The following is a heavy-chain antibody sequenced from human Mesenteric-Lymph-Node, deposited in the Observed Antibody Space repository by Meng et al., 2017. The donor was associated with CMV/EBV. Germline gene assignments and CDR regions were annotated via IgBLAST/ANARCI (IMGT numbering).Heavy chain of an antibody. J-gene: IGHJ4*02. CDR1: GGSISSYY. CDR2: VYYSGSA. V-gene: IGHV4-59*01. CDR3: ARFPYYFDY. Sequence: GSLRLSCTVSGGSISSYYWSWIRQPPGKGLEWIGYVYYSGSANYNPSLKSRVTISVDTSKIQFSLKLTSVTAADTAVYYCARFPYYFDYWGQGTLVTVSS.